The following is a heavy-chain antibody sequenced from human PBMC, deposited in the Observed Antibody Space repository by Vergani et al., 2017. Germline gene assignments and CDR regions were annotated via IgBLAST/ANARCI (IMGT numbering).Heavy chain of an antibody. CDR2: IWYDGSNK. CDR1: GFTFSSYG. CDR3: AKDRGRFLIDY. Sequence: QVQLVESGGGVVQPGRSLRLSCAASGFTFSSYGMHWVRQAPGKGLEWVAVIWYDGSNKYYADSVKGRFTISRDNSKNTLYLQMNSLRTEDTAVYYCAKDRGRFLIDYWGQGTLVTVSS. V-gene: IGHV3-33*06. J-gene: IGHJ4*02. D-gene: IGHD3-3*01.